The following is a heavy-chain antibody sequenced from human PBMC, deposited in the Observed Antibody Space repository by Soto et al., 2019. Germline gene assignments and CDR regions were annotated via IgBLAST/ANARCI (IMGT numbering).Heavy chain of an antibody. V-gene: IGHV1-18*01. Sequence: ASVKVSCKASGFTFTTYGISWVRQAPGQGLEWMGWISPYNGNTDYAQKFQGRVTMTTDTSTTTAYMELRSLTSDDTAMYYCARLTYYDFWRVVTNGMDVWGQGTTVTVSS. CDR3: ARLTYYDFWRVVTNGMDV. J-gene: IGHJ6*02. CDR2: ISPYNGNT. D-gene: IGHD3-3*01. CDR1: GFTFTTYG.